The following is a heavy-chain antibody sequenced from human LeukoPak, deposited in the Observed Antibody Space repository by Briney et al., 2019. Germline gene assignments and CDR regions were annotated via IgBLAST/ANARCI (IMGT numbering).Heavy chain of an antibody. CDR2: INSDGTST. D-gene: IGHD2-2*01. V-gene: IGHV3-74*01. CDR1: GFSFSSDW. CDR3: APVVPTADLKY. Sequence: GGSLRLSCAASGFSFSSDWMHWVRQVPGEGLVWVSRINSDGTSTAYADSVKGRFTISRDNFKKTLFLQMNSLRVEDTAVYYCAPVVPTADLKYWGQGTLVTVSS. J-gene: IGHJ4*02.